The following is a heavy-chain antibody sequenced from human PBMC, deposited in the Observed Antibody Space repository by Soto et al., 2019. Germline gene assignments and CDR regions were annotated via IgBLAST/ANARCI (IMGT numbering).Heavy chain of an antibody. CDR3: ARHPQRYYYDSSGYGVDFDY. J-gene: IGHJ4*02. CDR2: IDPSDSYT. CDR1: GYSFTSYW. Sequence: GESLKISCKGSGYSFTSYWISWVRQMPGKGLEWMGRIDPSDSYTNYSPSLQGHVTISADKPISTAYLQWSSLKASDTAMYYCARHPQRYYYDSSGYGVDFDYWGQGTLVTVSS. D-gene: IGHD3-22*01. V-gene: IGHV5-10-1*01.